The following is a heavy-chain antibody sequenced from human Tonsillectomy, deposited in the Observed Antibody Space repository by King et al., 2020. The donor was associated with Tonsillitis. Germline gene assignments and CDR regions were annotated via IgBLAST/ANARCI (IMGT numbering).Heavy chain of an antibody. CDR2: INDSGST. Sequence: VQLQQWGAGLLKPSETLSLSCTVYGGSFSAYYWSWIRRPPGKGLEWIWEINDSGSTNYNPSLKSRVTVSIDTSKNQLSLRLSSVTAADTAVYYCAGEGANWFDPWGQGTLVTVSS. V-gene: IGHV4-34*01. CDR3: AGEGANWFDP. D-gene: IGHD1-26*01. J-gene: IGHJ5*02. CDR1: GGSFSAYY.